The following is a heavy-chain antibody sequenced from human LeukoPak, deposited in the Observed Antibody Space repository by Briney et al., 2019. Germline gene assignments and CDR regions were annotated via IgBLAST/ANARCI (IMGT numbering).Heavy chain of an antibody. Sequence: PGGSLRLSCAASGFTVSSNYMSWVRQAPGKGLEWVSYISSSASTIYIADSVKGRFTISRDNAKNSLYLQMNSLRAEDTAVYYCARGYAGTLFYWGQGTLVTVSS. CDR3: ARGYAGTLFY. V-gene: IGHV3-48*03. CDR2: ISSSASTI. D-gene: IGHD4-23*01. J-gene: IGHJ4*02. CDR1: GFTVSSNY.